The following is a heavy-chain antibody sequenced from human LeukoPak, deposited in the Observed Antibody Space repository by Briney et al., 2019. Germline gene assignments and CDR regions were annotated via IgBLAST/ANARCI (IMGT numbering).Heavy chain of an antibody. Sequence: SETLSLTCAVYGGSFSGYYWSWIRQPPGKGLEWIGEINHSGSTNYNPSLKSRVTISVDTSKNQFSLKLSSVTAADTAVYYCADDSSGYYEGAFDIWGQGTMVTVSS. J-gene: IGHJ3*02. CDR1: GGSFSGYY. D-gene: IGHD3-22*01. CDR3: ADDSSGYYEGAFDI. V-gene: IGHV4-34*01. CDR2: INHSGST.